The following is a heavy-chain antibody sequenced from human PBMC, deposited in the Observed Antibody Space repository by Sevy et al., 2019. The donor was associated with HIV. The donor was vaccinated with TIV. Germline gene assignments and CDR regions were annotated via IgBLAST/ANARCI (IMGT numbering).Heavy chain of an antibody. Sequence: GSLSLSCAASGFTFSSYSMNWVRQAPGKGLEWVSYISSSSSTIYYADSVKGRFTISRDNAKNSLYLQMNSLRDEDTAVYYCARDEGLWFGELHFDYWGQGTLVTVSS. CDR2: ISSSSSTI. D-gene: IGHD3-10*01. V-gene: IGHV3-48*02. J-gene: IGHJ4*02. CDR3: ARDEGLWFGELHFDY. CDR1: GFTFSSYS.